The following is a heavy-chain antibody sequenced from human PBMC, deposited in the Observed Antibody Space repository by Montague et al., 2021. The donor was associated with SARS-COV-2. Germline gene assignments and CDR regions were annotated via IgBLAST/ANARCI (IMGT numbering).Heavy chain of an antibody. CDR3: ARELQYNWFDP. CDR2: IYYRGTT. CDR1: GGSIDSYY. D-gene: IGHD2-15*01. Sequence: SETLSLTCTVPGGSIDSYYWSWLRQPPGKGLEWIGYIYYRGTTNYNPSLESRVTISVDTSKNQFSLNLSSVTAADTAMYYCARELQYNWFDPWGQGTLVTVSS. J-gene: IGHJ5*02. V-gene: IGHV4-59*01.